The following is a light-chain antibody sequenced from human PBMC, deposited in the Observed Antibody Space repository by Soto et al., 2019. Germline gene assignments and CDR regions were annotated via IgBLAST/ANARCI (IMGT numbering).Light chain of an antibody. CDR3: QQSLGIPYT. J-gene: IGKJ2*01. CDR2: AAS. V-gene: IGKV1-39*01. Sequence: DIQMTQSPSSLSASVGDRVTITCRASQSITGYLNWYQQKPGKAPKLLIYAASSLQSGVASRFSGSGSGTDFTLTISSLQRDDFATYFCQQSLGIPYTFGQGTRLETK. CDR1: QSITGY.